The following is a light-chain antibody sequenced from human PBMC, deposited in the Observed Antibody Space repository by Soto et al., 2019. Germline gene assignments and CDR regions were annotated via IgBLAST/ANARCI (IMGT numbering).Light chain of an antibody. CDR1: SSDVGYYNY. V-gene: IGLV2-14*01. CDR3: SSYTRSSTVI. CDR2: EAR. J-gene: IGLJ2*01. Sequence: QSALTQPASVSGSPGQSITISCTGTSSDVGYYNYVSWYQQHPGKAPKPMLYEARNRPSGVSNRFSGSKSANTASLTISGLQAEDEAVYYCSSYTRSSTVIFGGGTKLTVL.